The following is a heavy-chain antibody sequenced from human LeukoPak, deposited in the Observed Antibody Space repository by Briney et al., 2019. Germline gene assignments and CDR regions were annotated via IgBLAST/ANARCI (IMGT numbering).Heavy chain of an antibody. V-gene: IGHV4-34*01. CDR1: GGSFSGYY. D-gene: IGHD3-9*01. J-gene: IGHJ4*02. Sequence: SETLSLTCAVYGGSFSGYYWSWIRQPPGKGLEWIGEINHSGSTNYNPSLKSRVTISVDTSKNQFSLKLSSVTAADTAVYYCARAGQDILTGYKDYRGQGTLVTVSS. CDR2: INHSGST. CDR3: ARAGQDILTGYKDY.